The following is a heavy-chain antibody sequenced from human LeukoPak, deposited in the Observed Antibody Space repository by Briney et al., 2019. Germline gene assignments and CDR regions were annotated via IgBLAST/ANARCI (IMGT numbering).Heavy chain of an antibody. CDR2: IYHSGSP. D-gene: IGHD1-1*01. J-gene: IGHJ4*02. CDR3: ARVNINNWHSCDY. Sequence: PGGSLRLSCAASGFTFNNVWMNWGRQPPGKGLEWIGEIYHSGSPNYNPSLKSRVTISVDKSRNHFSLNLSSVTAADTAVYYCARVNINNWHSCDYWGQGTLVTVSS. V-gene: IGHV4-4*02. CDR1: GFTFNNVW.